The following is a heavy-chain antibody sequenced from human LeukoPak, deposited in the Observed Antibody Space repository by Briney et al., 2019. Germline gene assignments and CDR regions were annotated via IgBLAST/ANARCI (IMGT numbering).Heavy chain of an antibody. V-gene: IGHV4-59*08. CDR1: GGSISSYY. D-gene: IGHD3-22*01. CDR2: IYYSGST. Sequence: SETLFLTCTVSGGSISSYYWSWIRQPPGKGLEWIGYIYYSGSTNYNPSLKSRVTISVDTSKNQFSLKLSSVTATDTAVYYCARSRSYYYDSSGYSIDYWGQGTLVTVSS. J-gene: IGHJ4*02. CDR3: ARSRSYYYDSSGYSIDY.